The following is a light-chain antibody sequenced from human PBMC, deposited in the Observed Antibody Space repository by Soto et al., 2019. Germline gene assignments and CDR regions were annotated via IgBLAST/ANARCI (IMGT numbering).Light chain of an antibody. CDR3: QQRNNWPALT. Sequence: DIVLTQSPATLSLSPGERATLSCRASQSVGSSLAWYQQKPGQAPRLLIYDASNRATGIPARFSGSGSGTDCTLTISSLEPEDFAVYYCQQRNNWPALTFGGGTKVEIK. CDR1: QSVGSS. V-gene: IGKV3-11*01. CDR2: DAS. J-gene: IGKJ4*01.